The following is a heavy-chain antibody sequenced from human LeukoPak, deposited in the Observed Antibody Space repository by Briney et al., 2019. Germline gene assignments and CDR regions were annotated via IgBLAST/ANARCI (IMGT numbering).Heavy chain of an antibody. D-gene: IGHD6-19*01. CDR3: ANAGDGTDAFDI. CDR2: IYYSGST. CDR1: GGSISSGDYY. J-gene: IGHJ3*02. V-gene: IGHV4-30-4*01. Sequence: SQTLSLTCTVSGGSISSGDYYWSWIRQPPGKGLEWIGYIYYSGSTYYNPSLKSRVTISVDTSKSQFSLKLSSVTAADTAVYYCANAGDGTDAFDIWGQGTMVTVSS.